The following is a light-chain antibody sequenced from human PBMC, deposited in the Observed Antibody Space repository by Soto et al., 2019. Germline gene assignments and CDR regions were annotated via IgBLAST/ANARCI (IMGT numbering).Light chain of an antibody. CDR3: QQYYSTPLT. CDR1: LTIGNNF. CDR2: GAS. J-gene: IGKJ1*01. Sequence: VLTLSPGTVSLSPGKGATLYCRASLTIGNNFIAWYQQRAGQAPRPCIYGASPSATGMPGRCSASGSGTDFTLTISRLEAEGFAVYFCQQYYSTPLTFSQGSKA. V-gene: IGKV3-20*01.